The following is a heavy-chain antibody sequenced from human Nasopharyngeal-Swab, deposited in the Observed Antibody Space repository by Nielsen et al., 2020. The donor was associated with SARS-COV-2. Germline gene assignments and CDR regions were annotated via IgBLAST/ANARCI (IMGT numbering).Heavy chain of an antibody. V-gene: IGHV4-59*08. D-gene: IGHD6-19*01. CDR2: IYYSGGT. J-gene: IGHJ4*02. CDR3: ARGYSSGWYFD. CDR1: GGSISSYY. Sequence: SETLSLTCTVSGGSISSYYWSWIRQPPGKGLEWIGYIYYSGGTNYNPSLKSRVTISVDTSKNQFSLKLSSVTAADTAVYYCARGYSSGWYFDWGQGTLVTVSS.